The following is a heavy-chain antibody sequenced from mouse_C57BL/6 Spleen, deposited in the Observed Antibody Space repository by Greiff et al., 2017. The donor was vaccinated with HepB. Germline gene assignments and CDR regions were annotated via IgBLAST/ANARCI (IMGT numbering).Heavy chain of an antibody. CDR2: ISYDGSN. J-gene: IGHJ2*01. CDR3: ARNDYGLYYFDY. D-gene: IGHD2-4*01. V-gene: IGHV3-6*01. CDR1: GYSITSGYY. Sequence: VQLKESGPGLVKPSQSLSLTCSVTGYSITSGYYWNWIRQFPGNKLEWMGDISYDGSNNYNPSLKNRISITRDTSKNQFCLKLNYVTAEDTATYYCARNDYGLYYFDYWGQGTTLTVSS.